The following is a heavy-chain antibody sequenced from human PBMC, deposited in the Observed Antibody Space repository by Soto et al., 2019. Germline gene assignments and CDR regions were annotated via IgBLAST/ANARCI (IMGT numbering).Heavy chain of an antibody. J-gene: IGHJ4*01. D-gene: IGHD3-3*02. CDR2: MFYGVST. CDR3: ARLPSRHLVDY. CDR1: GSSINSSGYY. Sequence: SETLSLTCTVSGSSINSSGYYWGWIRQPPGKGLEWIGSMFYGVSTYYNPSLKSRVTVSVDTSKNQFSLNLRSVTAADTAVYYCARLPSRHLVDYWGHGTLVTVSS. V-gene: IGHV4-39*01.